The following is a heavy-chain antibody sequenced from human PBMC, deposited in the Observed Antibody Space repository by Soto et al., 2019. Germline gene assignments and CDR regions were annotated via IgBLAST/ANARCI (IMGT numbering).Heavy chain of an antibody. D-gene: IGHD1-26*01. CDR2: IWYDGSNK. J-gene: IGHJ6*02. CDR3: ARDKKGFPAYSGSYSPYYGMDV. CDR1: GFTFSSYG. Sequence: GGSLRLSCAASGFTFSSYGMHWVRQAPGKGLEWVAVIWYDGSNKYYADSVKGRFTISRDNSKNTLYLQMNSLRAEDTAVYYCARDKKGFPAYSGSYSPYYGMDVWGQGTTVTVSS. V-gene: IGHV3-33*01.